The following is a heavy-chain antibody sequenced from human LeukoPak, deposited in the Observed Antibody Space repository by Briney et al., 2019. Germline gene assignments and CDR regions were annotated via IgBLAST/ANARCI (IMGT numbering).Heavy chain of an antibody. CDR3: ARVPPEDYSNYVEGGYFDY. Sequence: TGGSLRLSCAASGFSFHEYAMHWVRQAPGKGPQWVSLISRDGVNTFYADSVKGRFTISRDNAKNSLFLQMNVLRAEDTAVYYCARVPPEDYSNYVEGGYFDYWGQGTLVTVSS. V-gene: IGHV3-43*02. J-gene: IGHJ4*02. CDR2: ISRDGVNT. D-gene: IGHD4-11*01. CDR1: GFSFHEYA.